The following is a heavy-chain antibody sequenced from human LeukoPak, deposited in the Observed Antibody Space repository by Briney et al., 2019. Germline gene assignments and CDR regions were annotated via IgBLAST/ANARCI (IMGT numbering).Heavy chain of an antibody. Sequence: GGSLRLSFAASGFTFSSYEINWVRQAPGKGLEWISYISSSGSTIYYADSVKGRFTISRDNAKNSLYLQMNSLRAEDTAVYYCAVSITGTYDYWGQGTLVIVSS. CDR2: ISSSGSTI. J-gene: IGHJ4*02. CDR3: AVSITGTYDY. CDR1: GFTFSSYE. D-gene: IGHD1-20*01. V-gene: IGHV3-48*03.